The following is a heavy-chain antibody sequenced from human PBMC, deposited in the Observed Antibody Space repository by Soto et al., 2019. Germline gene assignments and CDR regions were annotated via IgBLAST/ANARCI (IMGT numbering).Heavy chain of an antibody. D-gene: IGHD2-2*01. J-gene: IGHJ3*02. CDR2: ISAYNGNT. V-gene: IGHV1-18*01. Sequence: QVQLVQSGAEVKKPGASVKVSCKASGYTFTSYGISWVRQAPGQGLEWMGWISAYNGNTNYAQKLQGRVTMTTDTTTSTAYMELRSLRSDDTAVYYCARDGGDIVVVPAAIVRAFDIWGQGTMVTVSS. CDR3: ARDGGDIVVVPAAIVRAFDI. CDR1: GYTFTSYG.